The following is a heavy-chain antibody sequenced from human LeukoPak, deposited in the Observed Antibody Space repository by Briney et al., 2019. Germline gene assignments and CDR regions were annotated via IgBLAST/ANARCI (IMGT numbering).Heavy chain of an antibody. CDR3: ARHARTDYGSGTYYMN. V-gene: IGHV5-51*01. D-gene: IGHD3-10*01. J-gene: IGHJ4*02. CDR2: IYPGDSDT. CDR1: GYSFPTYW. Sequence: GESLKISCKGSGYSFPTYWSGWVRQMPGKGLEWMGIIYPGDSDTRYSPSFQGQVTISADKSISTAYLQWSSLKASDTAMYYCARHARTDYGSGTYYMNWGQGTLVTVSS.